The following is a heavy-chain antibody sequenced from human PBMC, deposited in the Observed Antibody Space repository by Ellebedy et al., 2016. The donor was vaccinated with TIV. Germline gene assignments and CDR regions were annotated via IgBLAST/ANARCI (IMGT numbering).Heavy chain of an antibody. Sequence: PGGSLRLSCAASGFTFSRYSMNWIRQAPGKGLEWVSSIGSGISYTNYADSVKGRFTISRDDAKNSLYLQMNSLRAEDTAVYYCARVLWFGDYSYRYWGQGTLVTVSS. J-gene: IGHJ4*02. CDR3: ARVLWFGDYSYRY. D-gene: IGHD4-17*01. CDR2: IGSGISYT. CDR1: GFTFSRYS. V-gene: IGHV3-21*01.